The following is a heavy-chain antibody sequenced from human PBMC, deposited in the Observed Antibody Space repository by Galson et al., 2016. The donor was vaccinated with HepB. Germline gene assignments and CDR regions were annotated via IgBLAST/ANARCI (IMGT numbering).Heavy chain of an antibody. Sequence: SVKVSCEASGGTFSNNAISWVRQAPGQGLEWMSGIIPIFRTARYAQSFKGRVTITADESTRTCYMELSSLRSEDPGVYYCARGEDGQISWYNYYYAMDVWGQGTTVTVSS. CDR1: GGTFSNNA. CDR3: ARGEDGQISWYNYYYAMDV. D-gene: IGHD1-14*01. CDR2: IIPIFRTA. J-gene: IGHJ6*02. V-gene: IGHV1-69*13.